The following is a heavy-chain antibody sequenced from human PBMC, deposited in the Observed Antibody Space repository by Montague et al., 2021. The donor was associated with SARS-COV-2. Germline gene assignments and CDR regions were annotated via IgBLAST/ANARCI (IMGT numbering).Heavy chain of an antibody. CDR2: IYTSGST. CDR3: AKGSFGMGAFDI. D-gene: IGHD1-14*01. J-gene: IGHJ3*02. CDR1: GGSISSYY. V-gene: IGHV4-4*07. Sequence: SETLSLTCTVSGGSISSYYWSWIRQPAGKGLEWIGLIYTSGSTNYNPSLKSRVTMSLDTSKNQFSLTLRSVTAADTAVAYCAKGSFGMGAFDIWGQGTMVTVSS.